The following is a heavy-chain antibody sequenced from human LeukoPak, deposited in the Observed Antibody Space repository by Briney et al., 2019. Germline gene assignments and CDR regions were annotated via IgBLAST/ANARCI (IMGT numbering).Heavy chain of an antibody. V-gene: IGHV3-23*01. D-gene: IGHD1-26*01. CDR2: ISGSGGST. Sequence: GGSLRLSCAASGFTFSSYAMSWVRQAPGKGLEWVSAISGSGGSTYYADSVKGRFTISRDNSKNTLYLQMNSLGAEDTAVYYCAKGGHGSYTPFDYWGQGTLVTVSS. CDR3: AKGGHGSYTPFDY. J-gene: IGHJ4*02. CDR1: GFTFSSYA.